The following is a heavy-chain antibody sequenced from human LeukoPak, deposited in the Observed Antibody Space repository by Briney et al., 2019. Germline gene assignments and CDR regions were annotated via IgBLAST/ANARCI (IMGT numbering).Heavy chain of an antibody. CDR3: AKGGRWFGELIGYFDY. J-gene: IGHJ4*02. D-gene: IGHD3-10*01. Sequence: GGSLRLSCAASGFSFRSYAMHWVRQAPGKGLEWVAVVSSDGSNKYYADSVKGRFTISRDNSKNTLYLQMNSLRAEDTAVYYCAKGGRWFGELIGYFDYWGQGTLVTVSS. CDR2: VSSDGSNK. V-gene: IGHV3-30*04. CDR1: GFSFRSYA.